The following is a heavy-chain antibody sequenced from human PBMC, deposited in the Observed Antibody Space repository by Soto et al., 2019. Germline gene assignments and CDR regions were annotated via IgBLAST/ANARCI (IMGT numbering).Heavy chain of an antibody. Sequence: QVQLVQSGAEVKKPGASVKVSCKASGYTFTSYDINWVRQATGQGLEWMGWMNPNSGNTGYAQKFQVRVTMTRNTSIITAYMELSSLRSDDTAVYYCARPRSGSYYYGMDVWGQGTAVTVSS. CDR2: MNPNSGNT. V-gene: IGHV1-8*01. CDR1: GYTFTSYD. D-gene: IGHD3-3*01. CDR3: ARPRSGSYYYGMDV. J-gene: IGHJ6*02.